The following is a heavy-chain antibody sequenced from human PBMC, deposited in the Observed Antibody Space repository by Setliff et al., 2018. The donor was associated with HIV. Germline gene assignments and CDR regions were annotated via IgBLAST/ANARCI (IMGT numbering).Heavy chain of an antibody. D-gene: IGHD3-10*01. CDR2: IYYSGST. CDR1: GGSISSHY. Sequence: SETLSLTCTVSGGSISSHYWSWIRQPPGKGLEWIGSIYYSGSTNYNPSLKSRVTISVDTSKNQFSLKLSSVTAADTAVYYCARDRWGFGELLLRRDAFDIWGQGTMVTVSS. J-gene: IGHJ3*02. V-gene: IGHV4-59*11. CDR3: ARDRWGFGELLLRRDAFDI.